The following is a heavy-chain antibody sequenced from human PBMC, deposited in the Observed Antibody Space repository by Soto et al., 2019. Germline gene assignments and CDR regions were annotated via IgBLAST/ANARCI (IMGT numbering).Heavy chain of an antibody. Sequence: SVKVSCKASGFTFTSSAVQWVRQARGQRLEWIGWIVVGSGNTNYAQKFQERVTITRDMSTSTAYMELSSLRSEDTAVYYCAAGDNDFWSAAGHWGQGTLVTVSS. D-gene: IGHD3-3*01. CDR2: IVVGSGNT. CDR1: GFTFTSSA. V-gene: IGHV1-58*01. J-gene: IGHJ4*02. CDR3: AAGDNDFWSAAGH.